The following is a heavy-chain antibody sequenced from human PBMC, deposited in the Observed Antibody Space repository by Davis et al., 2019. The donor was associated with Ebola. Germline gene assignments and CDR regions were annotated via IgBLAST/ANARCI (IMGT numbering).Heavy chain of an antibody. CDR2: IYYSGST. J-gene: IGHJ4*02. Sequence: SETLSLTCTVSGGSISSYYWSWIRQPPGKGLEWIGYIYYSGSTNYNPSLKSRVTISVDTSKNQFSLKLSSVTAADTAVYFCARGNTIAAAGTGYYFDFWGQGTLVTVSS. D-gene: IGHD6-13*01. CDR1: GGSISSYY. V-gene: IGHV4-59*12. CDR3: ARGNTIAAAGTGYYFDF.